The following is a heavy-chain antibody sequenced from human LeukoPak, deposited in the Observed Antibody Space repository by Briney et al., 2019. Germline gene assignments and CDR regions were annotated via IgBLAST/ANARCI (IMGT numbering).Heavy chain of an antibody. CDR3: ASFTVAGTRDAFDI. CDR1: GFTFDDYA. J-gene: IGHJ3*02. Sequence: PGGSLRLSCAASGFTFDDYAMHWVRQAPGKGLEWVSGISWNSGSIGYADSVKGRFTISRDNAENSLYLQMNSLRAEDTAAYYCASFTVAGTRDAFDIWGQGTMVTVSS. D-gene: IGHD4-23*01. CDR2: ISWNSGSI. V-gene: IGHV3-9*01.